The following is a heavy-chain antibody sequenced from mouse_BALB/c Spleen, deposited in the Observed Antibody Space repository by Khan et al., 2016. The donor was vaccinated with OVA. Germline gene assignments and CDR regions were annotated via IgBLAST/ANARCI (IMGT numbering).Heavy chain of an antibody. Sequence: EVNVVESGGGLVQPGGSLKLSCAASGFTFSSYGMSWIRQTPDKRLELVATINSAGDYAYSPDSVEGRVTISRDNAKNTMYLQMSSLKSEDPAMYYCAIVLYYYVIYFDFWGQGTTLTVSP. CDR3: AIVLYYYVIYFDF. CDR1: GFTFSSYG. D-gene: IGHD1-1*01. CDR2: INSAGDYA. J-gene: IGHJ2*01. V-gene: IGHV5-6-3*01.